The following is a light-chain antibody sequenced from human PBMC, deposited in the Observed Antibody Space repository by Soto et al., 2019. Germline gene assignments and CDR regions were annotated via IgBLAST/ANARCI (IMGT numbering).Light chain of an antibody. Sequence: QSALTQPAWVPGSPGQSITIPCTGTSSDVGSYNLVSWFQQHPGKVPKLLIYEGTKRPSGLSDRFSGSKSGTTASLTISGLQAEDEAHYYCYSYAGENLYVFGTGTKVTVL. CDR2: EGT. J-gene: IGLJ1*01. CDR3: YSYAGENLYV. CDR1: SSDVGSYNL. V-gene: IGLV2-23*01.